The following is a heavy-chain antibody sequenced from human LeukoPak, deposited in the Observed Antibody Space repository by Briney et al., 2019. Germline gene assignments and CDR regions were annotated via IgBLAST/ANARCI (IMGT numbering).Heavy chain of an antibody. V-gene: IGHV3-23*01. D-gene: IGHD1-26*01. J-gene: IGHJ4*02. CDR3: AKVGSSPGDY. CDR1: GFTVSSNY. CDR2: ISGSGGST. Sequence: PGGSLRLSCAASGFTVSSNYMSWVRQAPGKGLEWVSAISGSGGSTYYADSVKGRFTISRDNSKNTLYLQMNSLRAEDTAVYYCAKVGSSPGDYWGQGTLVTVSS.